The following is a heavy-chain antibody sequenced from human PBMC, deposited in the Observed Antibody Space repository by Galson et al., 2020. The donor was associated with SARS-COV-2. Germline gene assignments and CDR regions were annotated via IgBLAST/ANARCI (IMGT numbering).Heavy chain of an antibody. CDR1: GFTFSSYS. CDR2: ITSSSSYI. J-gene: IGHJ6*02. D-gene: IGHD6-6*01. CDR3: AREYSSSSYYYGMDV. Sequence: GGSLRLSCAASGFTFSSYSMNWVRQAPGKGLEWFSSITSSSSYIYYADSVKGRFIISRDNAKNSLYLQMNSLRAEDTAVYYCAREYSSSSYYYGMDVWGQGTTVTVSS. V-gene: IGHV3-21*01.